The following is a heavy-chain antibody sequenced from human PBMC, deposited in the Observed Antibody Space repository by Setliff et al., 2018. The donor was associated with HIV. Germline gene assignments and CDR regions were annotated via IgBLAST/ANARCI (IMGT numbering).Heavy chain of an antibody. CDR3: AGRLNYYGSGNYPGAFDI. V-gene: IGHV4-34*01. CDR1: GGSISGYA. J-gene: IGHJ3*02. D-gene: IGHD3-10*01. Sequence: PSETLSLTCTVSGGSISGYAWNWIRQPPGKGLEWIGEINHSGGTNYNPSLKSRVTISVDMSKNQFPLKLSPVTAADTAVYYCAGRLNYYGSGNYPGAFDIWGQGTMVTVSS. CDR2: INHSGGT.